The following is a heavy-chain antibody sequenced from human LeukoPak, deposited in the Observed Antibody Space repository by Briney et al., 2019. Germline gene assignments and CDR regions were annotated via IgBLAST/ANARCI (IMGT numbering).Heavy chain of an antibody. CDR2: ISGSGGST. V-gene: IGHV3-23*01. D-gene: IGHD3-9*01. J-gene: IGHJ2*01. CDR3: AKDSWDSSCYDILTGLQNWYFDL. Sequence: GGSLRLSCAASGFTFSTYAMSWVRQAPGKGLEWVSAISGSGGSTYYADSVKGRFTISRDNSKNTLYLQMNSLRAEDTAVYYCAKDSWDSSCYDILTGLQNWYFDLWGRGTLVTVSS. CDR1: GFTFSTYA.